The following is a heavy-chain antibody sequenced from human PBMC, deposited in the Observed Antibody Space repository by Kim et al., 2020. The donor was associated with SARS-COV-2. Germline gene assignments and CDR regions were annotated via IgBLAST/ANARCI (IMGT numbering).Heavy chain of an antibody. J-gene: IGHJ4*02. V-gene: IGHV1-18*01. CDR2: ISAYNGNT. CDR3: ARVADYYDSSGYYRREFDY. D-gene: IGHD3-22*01. Sequence: ASVKVSCKASGYTFTSYGISWVRQAPGQGLEWMGWISAYNGNTNYAQKLQGRVTMTTDTSTSTAYMELRSLRSDDTAVYYCARVADYYDSSGYYRREFDYWGQGTLVTVSS. CDR1: GYTFTSYG.